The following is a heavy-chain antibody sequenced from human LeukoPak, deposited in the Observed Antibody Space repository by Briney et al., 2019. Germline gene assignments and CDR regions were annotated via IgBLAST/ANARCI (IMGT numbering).Heavy chain of an antibody. J-gene: IGHJ4*02. CDR2: IRNKANSYTT. CDR1: GFIFSDHH. CDR3: ARSPVGTTPFDY. D-gene: IGHD1-26*01. Sequence: GGSLRLSCAASGFIFSDHHMDWVRQAPGKGLEWIGRIRNKANSYTTEYAASVKGRFTVSRGDSKNSLYLQMNSLKTEDTAVYYCARSPVGTTPFDYWGQGTLVTVSS. V-gene: IGHV3-72*01.